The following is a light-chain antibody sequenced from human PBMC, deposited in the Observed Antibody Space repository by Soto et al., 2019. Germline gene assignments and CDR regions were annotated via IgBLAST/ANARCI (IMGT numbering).Light chain of an antibody. CDR3: QQYGYWPLT. V-gene: IGKV3-15*01. J-gene: IGKJ4*01. Sequence: EIVMPQSPVTLSVSPGERATLSCRASQSVRSTYLAWYQQKPGQAPRLLIFGVSNRAAGIPARVSGSGSGTEFTLTISSLQSEDFAVYYCQQYGYWPLTCGGGTMVEIK. CDR2: GVS. CDR1: QSVRSTY.